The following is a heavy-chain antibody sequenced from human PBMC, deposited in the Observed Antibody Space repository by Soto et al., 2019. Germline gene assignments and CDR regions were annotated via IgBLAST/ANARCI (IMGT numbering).Heavy chain of an antibody. D-gene: IGHD5-12*01. CDR3: ARRGDGYNWYYYYGMDV. CDR1: GFTFSSYW. Sequence: VGSLRLSCAASGFTFSSYWMSWVRQAPGKGLEWVANIKQDGSEKYYVDSVKGRFTISRDNAKNSLYLQMNSLRAEDTAVYYCARRGDGYNWYYYYGMDVWGQGTTVTVSS. V-gene: IGHV3-7*01. J-gene: IGHJ6*02. CDR2: IKQDGSEK.